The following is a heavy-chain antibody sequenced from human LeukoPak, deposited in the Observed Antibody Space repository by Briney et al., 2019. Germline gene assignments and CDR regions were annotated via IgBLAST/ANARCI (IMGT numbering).Heavy chain of an antibody. J-gene: IGHJ6*02. CDR1: GFDFDDYG. V-gene: IGHV3-43D*03. CDR3: AKDSPRPASPGNLGMDV. CDR2: ISWAGET. Sequence: PGGSLRLSCAASGFDFDDYGMHWVRQAPGKGLEWVSLISWAGETYYADSVKGRFTISRDNRKNSLYLQMTSLRVEDTALYYCAKDSPRPASPGNLGMDVWGQGTTVTVSS. D-gene: IGHD4-23*01.